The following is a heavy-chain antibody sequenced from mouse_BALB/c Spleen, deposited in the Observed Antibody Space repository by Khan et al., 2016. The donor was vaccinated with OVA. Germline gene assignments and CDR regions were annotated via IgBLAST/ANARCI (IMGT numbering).Heavy chain of an antibody. D-gene: IGHD2-3*01. CDR1: GYSITSDYA. Sequence: EVQLVESGPGLVKPSQSLSLTCTVTGYSITSDYAWNWIRQFPGNKLEWMGYISSSGSTNYNPALKSRISITRNTSKNQFFLLLNSVTTEDTATYYCASDGSRYNYAMDYWGQGTSVTVSS. V-gene: IGHV3-2*02. CDR3: ASDGSRYNYAMDY. CDR2: ISSSGST. J-gene: IGHJ4*01.